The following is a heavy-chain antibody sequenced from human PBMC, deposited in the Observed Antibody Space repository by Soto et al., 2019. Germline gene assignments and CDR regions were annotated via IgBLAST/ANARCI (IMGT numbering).Heavy chain of an antibody. J-gene: IGHJ6*02. D-gene: IGHD3-16*01. Sequence: GGSLRLSCAASGFTFSSYWMSWVRQAPGKGLEWVANIKQDGTEKYYVDSVKGRFTISRDNAKNSLYLQMNSLRAEDTAVYYCARTGVGGPSWVWGQGTTVTVSS. CDR3: ARTGVGGPSWV. V-gene: IGHV3-7*01. CDR2: IKQDGTEK. CDR1: GFTFSSYW.